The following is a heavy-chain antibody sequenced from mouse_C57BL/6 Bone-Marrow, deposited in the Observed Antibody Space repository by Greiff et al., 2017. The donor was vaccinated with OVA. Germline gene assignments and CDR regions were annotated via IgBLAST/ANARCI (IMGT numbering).Heavy chain of an antibody. CDR2: IYPGSGST. CDR3: ARRYYGSSWYFDV. V-gene: IGHV1-55*01. CDR1: GYTFTSYW. D-gene: IGHD1-1*01. J-gene: IGHJ1*03. Sequence: LQQPGASVKMSCKASGYTFTSYWITWVKQRPGQGLEWIGDIYPGSGSTNYNEKFKSKATLTVDTSSSTAYMQLSSLTSEDPAVYYCARRYYGSSWYFDVWGTGTTVTVSS.